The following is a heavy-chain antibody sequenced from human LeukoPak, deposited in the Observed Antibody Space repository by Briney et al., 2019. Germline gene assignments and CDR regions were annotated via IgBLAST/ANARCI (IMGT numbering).Heavy chain of an antibody. CDR3: ARGPTHIPST. CDR1: GFISTNNW. V-gene: IGHV3-7*01. Sequence: PRGTLRPSPAASGFISTNNWMSWVRQAPGTGLQRVANIKEDGSEKYYVDSIKGRITISRDNAKNSLYLQMSRLRAEDTAVYYCARGPTHIPSTWGQGTLVTVSS. J-gene: IGHJ4*02. CDR2: IKEDGSEK. D-gene: IGHD2-2*02.